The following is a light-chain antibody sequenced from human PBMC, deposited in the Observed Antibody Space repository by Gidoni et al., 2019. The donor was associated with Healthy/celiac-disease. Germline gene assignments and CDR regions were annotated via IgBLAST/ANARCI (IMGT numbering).Light chain of an antibody. CDR2: QDS. V-gene: IGLV3-1*01. Sequence: SYELTQPPSVSVSPGQTASITCSGDKLGDKYACWYQQKPGQSPVLVIYQDSKRPSGIPARFSGSNSGNTATLTISGTQAMDEADYYCQAWDRPFGGGTKLTVL. CDR3: QAWDRP. CDR1: KLGDKY. J-gene: IGLJ3*02.